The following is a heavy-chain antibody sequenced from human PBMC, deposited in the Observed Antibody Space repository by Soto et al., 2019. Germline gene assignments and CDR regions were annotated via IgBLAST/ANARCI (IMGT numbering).Heavy chain of an antibody. Sequence: GGSLRLSCAASGFFFSSYSMNWVRQAPGKGLEWVSSISSRSSYINYADSLKGRFTISRDNAKNSLSLQMNSLRAEDTAVYYCARGIAATSPYLDYWGRGTLVTSPQ. CDR1: GFFFSSYS. J-gene: IGHJ4*02. V-gene: IGHV3-21*01. D-gene: IGHD1-7*01. CDR3: ARGIAATSPYLDY. CDR2: ISSRSSYI.